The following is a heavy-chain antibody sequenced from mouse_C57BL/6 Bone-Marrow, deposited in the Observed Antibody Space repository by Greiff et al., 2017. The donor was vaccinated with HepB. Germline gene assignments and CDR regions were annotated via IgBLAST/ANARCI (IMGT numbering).Heavy chain of an antibody. CDR3: TRGAYYYGSSFAY. CDR1: GYTFTSYW. J-gene: IGHJ3*01. V-gene: IGHV1-5*01. CDR2: IYPGNSDT. Sequence: VQLQQSGTVLARPGASVKMSCKTSGYTFTSYWMHWVKQRPGQGLEWIGAIYPGNSDTSYNQKFKGKAKLTAVTSASTAYMELSSLTNEDSAVYYCTRGAYYYGSSFAYWGQGTLVTVSA. D-gene: IGHD1-1*01.